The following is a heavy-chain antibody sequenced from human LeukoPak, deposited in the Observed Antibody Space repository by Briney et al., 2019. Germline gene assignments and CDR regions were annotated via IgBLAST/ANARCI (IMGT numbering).Heavy chain of an antibody. J-gene: IGHJ5*02. CDR3: ARSSRLGGVVVVAASFDP. V-gene: IGHV1-2*02. CDR1: GYTFTGYY. Sequence: GASVKVSCKASGYTFTGYYMHWVRQAPGQGLEWMGWINPNSGGTNYAQKFQGRVTMTRDTSISTAYMELRRLRSDDTAVYYCARSSRLGGVVVVAASFDPWGQGTLVTVSS. CDR2: INPNSGGT. D-gene: IGHD2-15*01.